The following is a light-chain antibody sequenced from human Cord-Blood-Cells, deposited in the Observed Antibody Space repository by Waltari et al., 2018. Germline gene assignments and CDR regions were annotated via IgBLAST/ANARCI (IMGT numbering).Light chain of an antibody. Sequence: DLQMTKSPSSLSPSVAARVTITCQASQDISNYLNWYQQKPGKAPKLLIYDASNLETGVPSRFSGSGSGTDFTFTISSLQPEDIATYYCQQYDNLPLTFGGGTKVEIK. J-gene: IGKJ4*01. V-gene: IGKV1-33*01. CDR3: QQYDNLPLT. CDR1: QDISNY. CDR2: DAS.